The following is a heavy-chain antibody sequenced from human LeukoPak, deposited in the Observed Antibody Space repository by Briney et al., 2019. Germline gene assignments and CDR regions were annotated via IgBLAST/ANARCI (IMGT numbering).Heavy chain of an antibody. CDR1: GGSFSGYY. Sequence: SETLSLTCAVYGGSFSGYYWSWIRQPPGKGLEWIGEINHSGSTNYNPSLKSRATISVDASKNQFSLKLSSVAAADTAVYYCARDSSGWYGWFDPWGQGTLVTVSS. D-gene: IGHD6-19*01. CDR3: ARDSSGWYGWFDP. CDR2: INHSGST. J-gene: IGHJ5*02. V-gene: IGHV4-34*01.